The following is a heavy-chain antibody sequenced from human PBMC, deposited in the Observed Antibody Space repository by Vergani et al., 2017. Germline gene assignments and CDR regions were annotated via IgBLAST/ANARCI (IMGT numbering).Heavy chain of an antibody. J-gene: IGHJ4*02. CDR3: AKAARIAARLYYFDY. CDR2: ISGSGGST. D-gene: IGHD6-6*01. CDR1: GFTFDDYA. Sequence: EVQLVESGGGLVQPGGSLKLSCAASGFTFDDYAMSWVRQAPGKGLEWVSAISGSGGSTYYADSVKGRFTISRDNSKNTLYLQMKGLRAEDTAVYYCAKAARIAARLYYFDYWGQGTLVTVSS. V-gene: IGHV3-23*04.